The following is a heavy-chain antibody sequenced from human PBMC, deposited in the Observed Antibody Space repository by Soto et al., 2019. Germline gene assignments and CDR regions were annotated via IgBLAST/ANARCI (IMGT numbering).Heavy chain of an antibody. CDR2: IYYSGST. CDR1: GGSISSSSYY. CDR3: ARRWYSSLINAFDI. Sequence: SETLSLTCTVSGGSISSSSYYWGWIRQPPGKGLEWIGSIYYSGSTYYNPSLKSRVTIYVDTSKNQFSLKLGSVTAADTAVYYCARRWYSSLINAFDIWGQGTMVTVSS. J-gene: IGHJ3*02. D-gene: IGHD6-13*01. V-gene: IGHV4-39*01.